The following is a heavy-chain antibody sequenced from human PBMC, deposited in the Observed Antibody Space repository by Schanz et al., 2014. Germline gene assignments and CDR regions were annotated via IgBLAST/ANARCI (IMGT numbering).Heavy chain of an antibody. CDR2: ISSSSSSI. CDR1: GFTLSSYS. J-gene: IGHJ4*02. V-gene: IGHV3-48*04. CDR3: VRDTDYHFDY. D-gene: IGHD4-17*01. Sequence: EVQLVESGGGLVQPGGSLRLSCAASGFTLSSYSMNWVRQAPGKGLEWVSFISSSSSSIYYADSVKGRFTISRDNAKNTLYLQMNSLRAEDTAVYYCVRDTDYHFDYWGQGTLVTVSS.